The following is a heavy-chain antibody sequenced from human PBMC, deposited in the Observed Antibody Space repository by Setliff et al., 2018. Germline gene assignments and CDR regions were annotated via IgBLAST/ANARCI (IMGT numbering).Heavy chain of an antibody. J-gene: IGHJ4*02. Sequence: LSLSCVASGFTFSSYAMSWVRQAPGKGLEWVSAISGGATRTYYADSVKGRFTISRDNSKSTLYLQMNSLRPEDTAVYYCARTCSGSGCYAGLESWGQGTPVTVSS. D-gene: IGHD2-15*01. CDR1: GFTFSSYA. CDR2: ISGGATRT. CDR3: ARTCSGSGCYAGLES. V-gene: IGHV3-23*01.